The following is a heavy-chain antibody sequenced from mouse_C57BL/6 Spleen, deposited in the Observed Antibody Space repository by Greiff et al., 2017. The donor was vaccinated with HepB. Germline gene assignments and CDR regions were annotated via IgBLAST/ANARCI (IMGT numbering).Heavy chain of an antibody. D-gene: IGHD1-1*01. CDR1: GFTFSDYG. J-gene: IGHJ4*01. Sequence: EVQLVESGGGLVKPGGSLKLSCAASGFTFSDYGMHWVRQAPEKGLEWVAYISSGSSTIYYADTVKGRFTISRDNAKNTLFLQMTSLRSEDTAMYYCARPYGSSSYYAMDYWGQGTSVTVSS. V-gene: IGHV5-17*01. CDR2: ISSGSSTI. CDR3: ARPYGSSSYYAMDY.